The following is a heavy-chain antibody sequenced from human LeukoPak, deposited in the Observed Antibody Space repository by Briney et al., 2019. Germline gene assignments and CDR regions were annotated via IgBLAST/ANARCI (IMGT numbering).Heavy chain of an antibody. V-gene: IGHV3-74*01. J-gene: IGHJ4*02. CDR1: GFTFSSYW. D-gene: IGHD4-17*01. Sequence: GGSLRLSCAASGFTFSSYWMHWVRQAPGEGLVWVSRINSDGSSTSYADSVKGRFTISRDNAKNTLYLQMNSLRAEDTAVYYCARGPDYGDYFDYWGQGTLVTVSS. CDR2: INSDGSST. CDR3: ARGPDYGDYFDY.